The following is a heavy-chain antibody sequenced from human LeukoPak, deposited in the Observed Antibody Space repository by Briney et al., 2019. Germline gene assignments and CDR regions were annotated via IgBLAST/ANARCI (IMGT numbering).Heavy chain of an antibody. CDR3: ARRGRIVVVPAAGIYYYYGMDV. CDR2: INHSGST. J-gene: IGHJ6*02. D-gene: IGHD2-2*01. V-gene: IGHV4-34*01. Sequence: SETLSLTCAVYGGSFSGYYWSWIRQPPGKGLEWIGEINHSGSTNYNPSLKSRVTISVDTSKSQFSLKLSSVTAADTAVYYCARRGRIVVVPAAGIYYYYGMDVWGQGTTVTVSS. CDR1: GGSFSGYY.